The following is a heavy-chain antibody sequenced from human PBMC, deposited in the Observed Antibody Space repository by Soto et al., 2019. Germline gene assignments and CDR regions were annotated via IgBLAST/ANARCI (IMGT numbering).Heavy chain of an antibody. CDR3: ARESGGATATLDYYYFYMDV. Sequence: ASVKVSCKASGYTFSYYYLHWVRQAPGQGPEWMGWMNPNSGDTRYAQKFQGRVTMTRDTSVRTAFMELNWLKSDDTAMYYCARESGGATATLDYYYFYMDVWGKGTTVTVSS. J-gene: IGHJ6*03. V-gene: IGHV1-2*02. D-gene: IGHD1-26*01. CDR1: GYTFSYYY. CDR2: MNPNSGDT.